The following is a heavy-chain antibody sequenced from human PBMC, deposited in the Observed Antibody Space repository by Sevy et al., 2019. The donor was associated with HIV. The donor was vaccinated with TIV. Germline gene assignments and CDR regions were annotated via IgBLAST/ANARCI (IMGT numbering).Heavy chain of an antibody. CDR3: EKHEAATPYYYCGMDV. CDR2: ISCDGGNK. D-gene: IGHD2-15*01. CDR1: GFTFSSYG. V-gene: IGHV3-30*18. Sequence: GGSLRLSCAASGFTFSSYGMHWVRQAPGKGLEWVAVISCDGGNKFYADSVKGRFTISRDNSKNTLYLQMNSLRADDTVVYYCEKHEAATPYYYCGMDVWGQGTPVTVSS. J-gene: IGHJ6*02.